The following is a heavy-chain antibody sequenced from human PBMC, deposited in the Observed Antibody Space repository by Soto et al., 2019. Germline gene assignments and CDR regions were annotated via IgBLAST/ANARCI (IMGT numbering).Heavy chain of an antibody. J-gene: IGHJ6*02. CDR3: ARDRRDSSSSADYYYYFGMDV. CDR1: GGTFSSYA. D-gene: IGHD6-6*01. CDR2: IIPIFGTA. Sequence: QVQLVQSGAEVKKPGSSVKVSCKASGGTFSSYAISWVRQAPGQGLEWMGGIIPIFGTANYAQKFQGRVTITADESTITAYMELSSLRSEDTAVYDCARDRRDSSSSADYYYYFGMDVWGQVTTVTVSS. V-gene: IGHV1-69*01.